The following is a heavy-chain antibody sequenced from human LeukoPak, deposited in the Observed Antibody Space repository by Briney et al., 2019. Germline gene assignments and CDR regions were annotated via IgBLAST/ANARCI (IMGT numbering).Heavy chain of an antibody. V-gene: IGHV3-30*18. J-gene: IGHJ6*02. CDR1: GFTFSSYG. Sequence: PGRSLRLSCAASGFTFSSYGMHWVRQAPGKGLEWVAVISYDGSNKYYADSVKGRFTISRDNSKNTLYLQMNSLRAEDTAVYYCAKDGDGGSHYGEYYYYGMDVWGQGTTVTVSS. CDR3: AKDGDGGSHYGEYYYYGMDV. CDR2: ISYDGSNK. D-gene: IGHD1-26*01.